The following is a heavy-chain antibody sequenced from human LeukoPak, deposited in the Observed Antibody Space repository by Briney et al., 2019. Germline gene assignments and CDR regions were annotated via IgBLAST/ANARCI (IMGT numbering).Heavy chain of an antibody. CDR3: AKPLKANWFDP. V-gene: IGHV3-21*01. CDR1: GFTFSSYS. J-gene: IGHJ5*02. Sequence: GGSLRPSCAASGFTFSSYSMSWVRHAPGKGLEWVSSISSSSSYIYYADSVKARFTISRDNAKNSLYLQMNSLRAEDTAVYYCAKPLKANWFDPWGQGTLVTVSS. CDR2: ISSSSSYI.